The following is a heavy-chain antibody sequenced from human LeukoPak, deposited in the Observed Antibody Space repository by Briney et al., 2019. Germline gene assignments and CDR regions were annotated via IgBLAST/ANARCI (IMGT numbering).Heavy chain of an antibody. CDR3: ARNSPRPYYYDSSGYHPAHFDY. CDR1: GDSITSYY. V-gene: IGHV4-59*01. D-gene: IGHD3-22*01. CDR2: IYYSGRI. J-gene: IGHJ4*02. Sequence: PSETLSLTCTVSGDSITSYYWSWIRQPPGKGLEWIAYIYYSGRIKYNPSLNSRATISLDTSKNQVSLKLSSVTAADTAVYYCARNSPRPYYYDSSGYHPAHFDYWGQGTLVTVSS.